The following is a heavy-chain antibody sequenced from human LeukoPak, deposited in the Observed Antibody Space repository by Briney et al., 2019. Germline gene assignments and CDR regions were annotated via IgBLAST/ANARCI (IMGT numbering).Heavy chain of an antibody. D-gene: IGHD3-3*01. Sequence: GGSLRLSCAASGFTFSSYSMNWVRQAPGKGLEWVSYISSSSSTIYYADSVKGRFTISRDNAKNSLYLQMNSLRAEDTAVYYCARDSDFWSGYVYYYYGMDVWGQGTTVTVSS. CDR1: GFTFSSYS. CDR2: ISSSSSTI. CDR3: ARDSDFWSGYVYYYYGMDV. J-gene: IGHJ6*02. V-gene: IGHV3-48*01.